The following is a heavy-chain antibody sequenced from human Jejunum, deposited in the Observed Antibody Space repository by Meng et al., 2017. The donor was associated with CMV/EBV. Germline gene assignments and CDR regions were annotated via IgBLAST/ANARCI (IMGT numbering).Heavy chain of an antibody. CDR2: MNPNSGNT. Sequence: KASGYTFTSYDINWVRQATGQGLEWMGWMNPNSGNTGYAQKFQGRVTMTRNTSISTAYMELSSLKSEDTAVYYCANSRSRGIPDYWGQGTLVTVSS. CDR1: GYTFTSYD. J-gene: IGHJ4*02. V-gene: IGHV1-8*01. D-gene: IGHD3-16*01. CDR3: ANSRSRGIPDY.